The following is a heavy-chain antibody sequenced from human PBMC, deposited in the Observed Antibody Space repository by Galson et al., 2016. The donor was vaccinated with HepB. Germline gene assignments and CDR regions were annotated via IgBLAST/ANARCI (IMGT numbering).Heavy chain of an antibody. D-gene: IGHD6-13*01. CDR3: ARERPSLTAADFDY. CDR2: IYHSGST. CDR1: GASISSSNW. J-gene: IGHJ4*02. Sequence: SETLSLTCAVSGASISSSNWWSWVRQPPGKGLEWIGEIYHSGSTNNNPSLRSRLTISVDKSKNQFSLKLSSLTAADTAVYYCARERPSLTAADFDYWGQGILVTVSS. V-gene: IGHV4-4*02.